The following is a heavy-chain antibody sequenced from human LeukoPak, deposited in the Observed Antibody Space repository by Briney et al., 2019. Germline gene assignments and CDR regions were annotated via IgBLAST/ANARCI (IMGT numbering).Heavy chain of an antibody. D-gene: IGHD1-1*01. V-gene: IGHV1-18*01. CDR1: GYTFSSYG. CDR3: ARRQGTTLNFDY. Sequence: GASVKVSCKASGYTFSSYGFSWVRQAPGQGLEWMGWINAYNGNTNYAQNLQGRVTMTTDTSTSTAYMELGSLRSDDTAVYYCARRQGTTLNFDYWGQGTLVTVSS. CDR2: INAYNGNT. J-gene: IGHJ4*02.